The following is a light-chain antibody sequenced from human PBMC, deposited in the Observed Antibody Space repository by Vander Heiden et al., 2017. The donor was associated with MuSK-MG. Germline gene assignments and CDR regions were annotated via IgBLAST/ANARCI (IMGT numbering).Light chain of an antibody. Sequence: QSVLTQPPSASGTPGQRVTISCSGGSFNLGSNFVSWYQHLPGTAPNLLIYRDNQRPSGVPDRFSGSKSGTSASLAISGLRSEDEADYYCAAWDDSRSGPELGGGTKVTVL. J-gene: IGLJ2*01. V-gene: IGLV1-47*01. CDR3: AAWDDSRSGPE. CDR2: RDN. CDR1: SFNLGSNF.